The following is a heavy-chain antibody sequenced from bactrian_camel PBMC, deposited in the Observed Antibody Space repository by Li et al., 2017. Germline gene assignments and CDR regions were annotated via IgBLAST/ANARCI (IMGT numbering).Heavy chain of an antibody. Sequence: QLVESGGGSVQAGGSLRLSCAFSGDTSTRYRMGWFRRTDEQEREGLAAIVIRDGRTYTADSVKGRFTISRGNVNTKTILYLQMDSLRPEDTAMYTCAMRTLVSGTPPLTSSSYTFWGQGTQVTVS. V-gene: IGHV3S31*01. J-gene: IGHJ4*01. CDR1: GDTSTRYR. D-gene: IGHD6*01. CDR2: IVIRDGRT. CDR3: AMRTLVSGTPPLTSSSYTF.